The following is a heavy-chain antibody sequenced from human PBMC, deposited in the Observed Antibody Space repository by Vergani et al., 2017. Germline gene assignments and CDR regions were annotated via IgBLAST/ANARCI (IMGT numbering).Heavy chain of an antibody. J-gene: IGHJ6*03. Sequence: QVQLRQWGAGLVKPSETLSLTCGIYGDSLRGHYWSWIRQPPGKGLEWIGEINHSGSTNYNPSLKSRVTISVDTSKNQFSLKLSSVTAADTAVYYCARGIAARLYYYYYMDVWGKGTTVTVSS. D-gene: IGHD6-6*01. CDR1: GDSLRGHY. CDR3: ARGIAARLYYYYYMDV. V-gene: IGHV4-34*02. CDR2: INHSGST.